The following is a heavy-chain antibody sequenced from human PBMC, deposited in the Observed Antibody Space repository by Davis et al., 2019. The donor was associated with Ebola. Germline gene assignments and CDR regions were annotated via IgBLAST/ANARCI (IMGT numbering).Heavy chain of an antibody. D-gene: IGHD3-22*01. V-gene: IGHV1-69*04. CDR2: IIPILGIA. Sequence: AASVKVSCKASGGTFSSYTISWVRQAPGQGLEWMGRIIPILGIANYAQKFQGRVTITADKSTSTAYMELSSLRSEDTAVYYCARDLGLAYDSSGDGVDYWGQGTLVTVSS. CDR3: ARDLGLAYDSSGDGVDY. CDR1: GGTFSSYT. J-gene: IGHJ4*02.